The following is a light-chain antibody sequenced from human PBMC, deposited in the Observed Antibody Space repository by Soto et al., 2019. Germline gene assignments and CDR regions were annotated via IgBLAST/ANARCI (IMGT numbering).Light chain of an antibody. CDR1: SSDVGAYNY. CDR2: DVT. CDR3: SSFASSNTWV. V-gene: IGLV2-8*01. J-gene: IGLJ3*02. Sequence: QSALTQPPSASGSPGQSVTISCTGTSSDVGAYNYVSWYQQHAGKAPKLVIYDVTKRPSGVPHRFSGSKSANTASLPVSGLQAEDEADYYCSSFASSNTWVFGGGTKLTVL.